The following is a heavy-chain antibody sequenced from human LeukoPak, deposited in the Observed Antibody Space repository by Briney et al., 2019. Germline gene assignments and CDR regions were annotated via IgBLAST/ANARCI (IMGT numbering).Heavy chain of an antibody. CDR1: GGSFRGYY. CDR3: ARGAYSSSWYAVGFDP. CDR2: INHSGRT. V-gene: IGHV4-34*01. Sequence: SETLSLTCAVYGGSFRGYYWSWGRQPPGKGLEWSGEINHSGRTTYNPSLQSRVTISVDTSKNQFSLKLSSVTAADTAVYYCARGAYSSSWYAVGFDPWGQGTLVTVSS. J-gene: IGHJ5*02. D-gene: IGHD6-13*01.